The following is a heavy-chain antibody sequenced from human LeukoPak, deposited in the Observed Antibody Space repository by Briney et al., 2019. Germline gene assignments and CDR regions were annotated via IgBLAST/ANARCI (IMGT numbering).Heavy chain of an antibody. Sequence: SETLSLTCTVSGDSISSSSYYWGWIRQPPGKGLEWIGSIYYSGRTYYNPSLKSRVTISVDTSKNQFSLKVSSVTAADTAVYYCARHSVAGGIFDYWGQGILVTVSS. CDR2: IYYSGRT. V-gene: IGHV4-39*01. CDR3: ARHSVAGGIFDY. J-gene: IGHJ4*02. CDR1: GDSISSSSYY. D-gene: IGHD6-19*01.